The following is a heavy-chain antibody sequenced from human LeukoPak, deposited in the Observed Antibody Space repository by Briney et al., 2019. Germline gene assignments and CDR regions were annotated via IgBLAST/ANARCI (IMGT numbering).Heavy chain of an antibody. J-gene: IGHJ4*02. D-gene: IGHD2-8*01. CDR1: GFTFSSYS. Sequence: GGSLRLSCAASGFTFSSYSMNWVRQAPGKALEWVSSISSSSSYIYYADSVKGRFTISRDNAKNTLYLHMNSLRAEDTAVFYCTRDRNGYYFDYWGQGTLVTVSS. CDR2: ISSSSSYI. CDR3: TRDRNGYYFDY. V-gene: IGHV3-21*04.